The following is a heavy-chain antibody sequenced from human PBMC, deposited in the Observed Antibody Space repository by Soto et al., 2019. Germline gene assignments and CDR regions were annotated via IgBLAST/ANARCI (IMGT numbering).Heavy chain of an antibody. Sequence: GGSLRLSCAASGFTFSGSAMHWVRQASGKGLEWVGRIRSKGNSYATAYAASVKXXFPISRDDSKNTAYLQMNSLKTEDTAVYYCTRLLSDAFDIWGQGTMVTVSS. CDR1: GFTFSGSA. V-gene: IGHV3-73*01. CDR2: IRSKGNSYAT. J-gene: IGHJ3*02. CDR3: TRLLSDAFDI.